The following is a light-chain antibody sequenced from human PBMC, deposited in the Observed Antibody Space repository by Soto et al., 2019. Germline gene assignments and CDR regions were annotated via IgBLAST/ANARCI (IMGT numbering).Light chain of an antibody. CDR3: XQYGSSPPVT. J-gene: IGKJ5*01. CDR1: QSVSSSY. Sequence: EIVLTQSPGTLSLSPGERATLSCRASQSVSSSYLAWYQQKPGQAPRLLIYGASGRATGIPDRFSGSGSGTDFPLTXXRLEPEDFAVYYCXQYGSSPPVTFGQGTRLEIK. CDR2: GAS. V-gene: IGKV3-20*01.